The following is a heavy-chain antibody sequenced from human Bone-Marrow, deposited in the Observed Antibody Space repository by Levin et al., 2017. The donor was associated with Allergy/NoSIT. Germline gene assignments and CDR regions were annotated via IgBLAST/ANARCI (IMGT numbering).Heavy chain of an antibody. J-gene: IGHJ3*01. Sequence: SGPTLVKHTQTVTLTCDFSGFSLTTTGLSVGWIRPPPGKALEWLALIDWDDDKYYKTSLKTRLTISRDISKNQVGLSMTNLVPVATATYFCARMRGRSPGSFYGGFDVWGQGTILTVSS. CDR2: IDWDDDK. V-gene: IGHV2-70*01. CDR3: ARMRGRSPGSFYGGFDV. CDR1: GFSLTTTGLS. D-gene: IGHD3-16*01.